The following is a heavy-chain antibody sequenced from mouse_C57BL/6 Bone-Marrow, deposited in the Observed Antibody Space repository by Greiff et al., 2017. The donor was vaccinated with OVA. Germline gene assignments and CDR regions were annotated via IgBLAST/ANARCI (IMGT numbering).Heavy chain of an antibody. D-gene: IGHD1-1*01. CDR1: GFTFSSYG. CDR2: ISSGGSYP. Sequence: VNLVESGGDLVKPGGSLKLSCAASGFTFSSYGMSWVRQTPDKRLEWVATISSGGSYPYSPDSVKGRFTISRDNAKNTLYLQMSSLKSEDTAMYYCARHDGSSSFAYWGQGTLVTVSA. V-gene: IGHV5-6*01. J-gene: IGHJ3*01. CDR3: ARHDGSSSFAY.